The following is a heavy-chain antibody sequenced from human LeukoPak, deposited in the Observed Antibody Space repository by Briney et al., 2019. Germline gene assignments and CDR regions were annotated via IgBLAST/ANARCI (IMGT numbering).Heavy chain of an antibody. CDR1: GGTFSSYA. CDR2: IIPIFGTA. Sequence: SVKVSCKASGGTFSSYAISWVRQAPGQGLEWMGGIIPIFGTANYAQKFQGRVTITADESTSTAYMELSGLRSEDTAVYYCARGDPDYYGSGSYVAGRKYYFDYWGQGTLVTVSS. D-gene: IGHD3-10*01. V-gene: IGHV1-69*13. J-gene: IGHJ4*02. CDR3: ARGDPDYYGSGSYVAGRKYYFDY.